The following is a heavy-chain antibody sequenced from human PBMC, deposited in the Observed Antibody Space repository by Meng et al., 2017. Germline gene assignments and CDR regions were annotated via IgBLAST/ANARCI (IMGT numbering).Heavy chain of an antibody. CDR3: ARAYSSGWYFSCAFDI. Sequence: GESLKISCAASGFTFSSYSMNWVRQAPGKGLEWVSSISSSSSYIYYADSVKGRFTISRDNAKNSLYLQMNSLRAEDTAVYYCARAYSSGWYFSCAFDIWGQGTMVTVSS. CDR1: GFTFSSYS. J-gene: IGHJ3*02. D-gene: IGHD6-19*01. V-gene: IGHV3-21*01. CDR2: ISSSSSYI.